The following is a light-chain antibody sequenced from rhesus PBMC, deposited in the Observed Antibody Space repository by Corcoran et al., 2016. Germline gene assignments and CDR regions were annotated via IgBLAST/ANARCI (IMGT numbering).Light chain of an antibody. CDR3: LQYSSSPFT. V-gene: IGKV1-22*01. Sequence: DIQMTQSPSSLSASVGDKVTITCRASQGISSWLDWYQQKPGKAPKLLLYAASSLQSWVPSRFSGSGSGTDFSLTISSLQPADFATYFCLQYSSSPFTFGPGPKLDIK. J-gene: IGKJ3*01. CDR2: AAS. CDR1: QGISSW.